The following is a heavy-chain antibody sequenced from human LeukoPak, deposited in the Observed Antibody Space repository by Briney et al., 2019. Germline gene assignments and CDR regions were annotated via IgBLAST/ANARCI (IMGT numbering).Heavy chain of an antibody. Sequence: SQTLSLTCAISGDSVSGASAAWNWIRQSPTRALEWLGRTYYRSKWFHDYAVSVESRITINPDISKNQFSLQLNSVTPEDTAVHYCAGISGVYGFGTFDIWGQGTVVTVSS. V-gene: IGHV6-1*01. J-gene: IGHJ3*02. CDR2: TYYRSKWFH. D-gene: IGHD1-26*01. CDR3: AGISGVYGFGTFDI. CDR1: GDSVSGASAA.